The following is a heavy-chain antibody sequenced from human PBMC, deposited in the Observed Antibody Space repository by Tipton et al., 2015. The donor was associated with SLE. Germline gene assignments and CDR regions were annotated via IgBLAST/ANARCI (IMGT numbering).Heavy chain of an antibody. Sequence: TLSLTCTVSGGSISSGSYYWSWIRQPPGKGLEWIGEINHGGSTNYNPSLKSRVTISVDTSKNQFSLKLSSVTAADTAVYYCAQAHLWGSYRYASDIWGQGTMVTVSS. CDR3: AQAHLWGSYRYASDI. CDR2: INHGGST. J-gene: IGHJ3*02. V-gene: IGHV4-61*01. D-gene: IGHD3-16*02. CDR1: GGSISSGSYY.